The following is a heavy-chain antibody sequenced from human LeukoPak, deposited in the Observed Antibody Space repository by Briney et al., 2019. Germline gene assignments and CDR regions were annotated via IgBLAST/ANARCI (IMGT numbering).Heavy chain of an antibody. CDR2: ISGSGGST. CDR1: GFTFSSYA. CDR3: AKAAMVRPRSGYYYGMDV. Sequence: PGGSLRLSCAASGFTFSSYAMSWVRQAPGKGLEWVSAISGSGGSTYYADSVKGRFTISRDNSKNTLYLQMSSLRAEDTAVYYCAKAAMVRPRSGYYYGMDVWGQGTTVTVSS. V-gene: IGHV3-23*01. D-gene: IGHD3-10*01. J-gene: IGHJ6*02.